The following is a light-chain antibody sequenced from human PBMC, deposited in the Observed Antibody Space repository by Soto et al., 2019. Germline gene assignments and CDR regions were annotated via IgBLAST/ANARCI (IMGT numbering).Light chain of an antibody. CDR3: QQYNSSLFT. V-gene: IGKV1-5*03. J-gene: IGKJ3*01. CDR2: KAS. CDR1: QSISSW. Sequence: DIQMTQSPSTLSASVGARVTITCRASQSISSWLAWYQQKPGKAPKLLIYKASSLESGVPSRFSGSGSGTEFTLTISSLQPDDFATYYRQQYNSSLFTFGPGTKVEIK.